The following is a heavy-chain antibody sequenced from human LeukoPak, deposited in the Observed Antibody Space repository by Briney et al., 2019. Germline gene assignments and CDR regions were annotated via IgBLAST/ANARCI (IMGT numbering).Heavy chain of an antibody. Sequence: ASVKVSCKASGYTFTGYYMHWVRQAPGQGLEWMGRINPNSGGTNYAQKFQGRVTMTRDTSISTAYMELSRLRSDDTAVYYCARGYCSSTSCRDFDYWGQGTLVTVSS. J-gene: IGHJ4*02. V-gene: IGHV1-2*06. D-gene: IGHD2-2*01. CDR2: INPNSGGT. CDR1: GYTFTGYY. CDR3: ARGYCSSTSCRDFDY.